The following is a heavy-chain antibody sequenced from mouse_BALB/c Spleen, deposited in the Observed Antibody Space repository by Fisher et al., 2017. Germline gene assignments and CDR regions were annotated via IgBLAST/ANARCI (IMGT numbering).Heavy chain of an antibody. CDR3: LLNDYAMDY. V-gene: IGHV1-64*01. D-gene: IGHD1-3*01. J-gene: IGHJ4*01. Sequence: KFKGKATLTVDKSSSTAYMQLSSLTSEDSAVYYCLLNDYAMDYWGQGTSVTVSS.